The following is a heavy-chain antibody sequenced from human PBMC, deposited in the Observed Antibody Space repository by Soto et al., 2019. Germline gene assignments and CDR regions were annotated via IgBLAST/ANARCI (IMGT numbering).Heavy chain of an antibody. CDR1: GFTFSSYG. D-gene: IGHD2-21*02. CDR3: AKSDCGGDCPTDWYFDL. J-gene: IGHJ2*01. Sequence: QVQLVESGGGVVQPGRSLRLSCAASGFTFSSYGMHWVRQAPGKGLEWVAVISYDGSNKYYADSVKGRFTISRDNSKNTLYLQMNSLRAEDTAVYYCAKSDCGGDCPTDWYFDLWGRGTLVTVSS. CDR2: ISYDGSNK. V-gene: IGHV3-30*18.